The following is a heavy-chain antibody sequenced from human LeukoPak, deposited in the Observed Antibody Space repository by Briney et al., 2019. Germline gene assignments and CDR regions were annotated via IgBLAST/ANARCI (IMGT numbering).Heavy chain of an antibody. D-gene: IGHD5-18*01. J-gene: IGHJ4*02. Sequence: SGGSLRLSCVASGFTFDDYAMHWVRQAPGKGLEWVSGISWNSDNIVYADSVKGRFTISRDSAKNSLYLQMNSLRAEDTALYYCAKDFSGTPMVSFDYWGQGTLVTVSS. V-gene: IGHV3-9*01. CDR2: ISWNSDNI. CDR3: AKDFSGTPMVSFDY. CDR1: GFTFDDYA.